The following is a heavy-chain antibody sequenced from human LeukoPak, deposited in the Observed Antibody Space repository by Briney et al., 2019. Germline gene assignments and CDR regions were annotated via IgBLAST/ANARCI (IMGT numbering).Heavy chain of an antibody. D-gene: IGHD2-15*01. J-gene: IGHJ6*02. CDR1: GYSFTSYW. Sequence: GESLKISCKGSGYSFTSYWIGWVRQMPGKGLEWMGIIYPGDSDTRYSPSFQGQVTISADKSISTAYLQWSGLKASDTAMYYCARYCSGGSCYYYYGMDVWGQGTTVTVSS. V-gene: IGHV5-51*01. CDR3: ARYCSGGSCYYYYGMDV. CDR2: IYPGDSDT.